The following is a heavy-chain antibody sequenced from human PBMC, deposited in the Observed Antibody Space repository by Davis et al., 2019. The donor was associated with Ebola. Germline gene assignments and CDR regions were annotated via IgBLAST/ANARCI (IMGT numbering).Heavy chain of an antibody. V-gene: IGHV4-39*01. CDR2: IYYSGST. Sequence: MPSETLSLTCTVSGGSISSSSYYWGWIRQPPGKGLEWIGSIYYSGSTYYNPSLKSRVTISVDTSKNQFSLKLSSVTAADTAVYYCARQGDYYDSSGYSFFDYWGQGTLVTVSS. D-gene: IGHD3-22*01. CDR1: GGSISSSSYY. J-gene: IGHJ4*02. CDR3: ARQGDYYDSSGYSFFDY.